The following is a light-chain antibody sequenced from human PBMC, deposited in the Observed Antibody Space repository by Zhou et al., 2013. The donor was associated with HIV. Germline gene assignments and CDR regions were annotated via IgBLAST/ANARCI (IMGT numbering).Light chain of an antibody. CDR1: QFVSDAY. Sequence: EIVLTQSPGTLSLSPGERATLSCRASQFVSDAYLAWYQQRPGQAPRLLIYDSSSRATGCPARFSGGGSGTEFTLTISSLESEDFAVYSCQQYDDWPWTFGQGTKVEIK. J-gene: IGKJ1*01. V-gene: IGKV3-20*01. CDR2: DSS. CDR3: QQYDDWPWT.